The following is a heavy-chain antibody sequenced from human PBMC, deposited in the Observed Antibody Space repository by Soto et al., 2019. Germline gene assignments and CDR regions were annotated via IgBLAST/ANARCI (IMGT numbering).Heavy chain of an antibody. CDR2: ISYDGSDK. J-gene: IGHJ4*02. D-gene: IGHD3-10*01. CDR3: VGGQYYFDY. V-gene: IGHV3-30*03. CDR1: GFPFTSYG. Sequence: QVQLVESGGGVVQPGRSLRLSCAASGFPFTSYGIHWVREGPDKGLEWVAIISYDGSDKYYADSVKGRFTISRDSSKNTLYLQMNSLRPEDTALYYCVGGQYYFDYRGQGTLVIVSS.